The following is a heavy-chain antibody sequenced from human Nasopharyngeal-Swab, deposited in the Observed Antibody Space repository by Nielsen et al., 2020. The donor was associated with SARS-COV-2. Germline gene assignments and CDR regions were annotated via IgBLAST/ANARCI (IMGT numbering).Heavy chain of an antibody. V-gene: IGHV3-30*18. J-gene: IGHJ4*02. Sequence: GGSLRLSCAASGSTFSSYSMNWVRQAPGKGLEWVAVISYDGSNKYYADSVKGRFTISRDNSKNTLYLQMNSLRAEDTAVYYCAKGLEMATADYWGQGTLVTVSS. CDR3: AKGLEMATADY. D-gene: IGHD5-24*01. CDR1: GSTFSSYS. CDR2: ISYDGSNK.